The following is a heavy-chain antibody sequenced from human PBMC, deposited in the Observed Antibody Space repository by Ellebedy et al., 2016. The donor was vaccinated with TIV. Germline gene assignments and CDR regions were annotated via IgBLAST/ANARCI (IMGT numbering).Heavy chain of an antibody. CDR2: ISSSSSTI. D-gene: IGHD4-17*01. V-gene: IGHV3-48*04. Sequence: GGSLRLXCAASGFTFSIYSMNWVRQAPGKGLEWVSYISSSSSTIYYADSVKGRFTISRDNAKNSLYLQMNSLRAEDTAVYYCARGENYGVQFDIWGQGTMVTVSS. CDR1: GFTFSIYS. CDR3: ARGENYGVQFDI. J-gene: IGHJ3*02.